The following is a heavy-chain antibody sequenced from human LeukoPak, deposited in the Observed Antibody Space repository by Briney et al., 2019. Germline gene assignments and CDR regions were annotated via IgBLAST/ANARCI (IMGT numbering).Heavy chain of an antibody. Sequence: PSETLSLTCTVSGGSISSYYWSWIRQPPGKGLEWIGYINDNGRTNYNPSLKSRVTMSVDTSKNQFSLKLSSATAADTAVYYCARLLYDSRGYYYFDYWGQGTLVTVSS. V-gene: IGHV4-59*08. CDR3: ARLLYDSRGYYYFDY. J-gene: IGHJ4*02. D-gene: IGHD3-22*01. CDR2: INDNGRT. CDR1: GGSISSYY.